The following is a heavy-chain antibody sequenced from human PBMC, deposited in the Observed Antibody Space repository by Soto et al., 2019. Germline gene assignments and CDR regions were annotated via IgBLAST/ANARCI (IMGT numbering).Heavy chain of an antibody. CDR1: GFTFNKYW. J-gene: IGHJ4*02. Sequence: EVQLVESGGGLVQPGGSLRLSCATSGFTFNKYWIHWVRQAPGDGLVWVSRINGDGTHRDYAESVRGRFSISRDFAQSTVFLQINSLKDEDTAVYYCARLGFVGEGDFWGQGIQVSVSS. V-gene: IGHV3-74*01. CDR2: INGDGTHR. D-gene: IGHD3-16*01. CDR3: ARLGFVGEGDF.